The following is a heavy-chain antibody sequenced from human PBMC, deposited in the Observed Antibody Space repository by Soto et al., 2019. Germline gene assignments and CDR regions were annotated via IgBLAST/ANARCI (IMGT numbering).Heavy chain of an antibody. J-gene: IGHJ3*02. CDR2: MSHSGGT. D-gene: IGHD1-1*01. Sequence: QVQLQQWGAGLLKPSETLSLTCAVYGGFVSSGSYYWSWIRQHPGKGLEWIGEMSHSGGTHFKPSLKTRVTISLDTSKHQFSLKMSSVTAAATALAYCARVERGTATTVVDAFDIWGPGTMVTFSS. CDR1: GGFVSSGSYY. CDR3: ARVERGTATTVVDAFDI. V-gene: IGHV4-34*01.